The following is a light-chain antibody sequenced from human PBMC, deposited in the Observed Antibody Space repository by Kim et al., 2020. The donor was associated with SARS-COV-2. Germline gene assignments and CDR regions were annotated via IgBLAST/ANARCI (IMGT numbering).Light chain of an antibody. CDR3: QQYSDWPRT. Sequence: GSPGEGATLSCRASQSISSHLAWYQQKPGQAPRLLIYDTSTGATGIPARFSGSGSGTEFTLTISSLQSEDFAVYSCQQYSDWPRTFGQGTKVDIK. V-gene: IGKV3-15*01. CDR2: DTS. CDR1: QSISSH. J-gene: IGKJ1*01.